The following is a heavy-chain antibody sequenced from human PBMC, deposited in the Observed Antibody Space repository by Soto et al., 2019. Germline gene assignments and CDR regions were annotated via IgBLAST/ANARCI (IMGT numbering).Heavy chain of an antibody. CDR2: IYYSGST. V-gene: IGHV4-31*03. Sequence: SETLSLTCTVSGGSISSGGYYWSWIRQHPGKGLEWIGYIYYSGSTYYNPSLKSRVTVSVDTSKNQFSLKLSSVTAADTAVYYCARGTDFWSGYYTVGFDYWCQGTLVTVSS. CDR1: GGSISSGGYY. J-gene: IGHJ4*02. CDR3: ARGTDFWSGYYTVGFDY. D-gene: IGHD3-3*01.